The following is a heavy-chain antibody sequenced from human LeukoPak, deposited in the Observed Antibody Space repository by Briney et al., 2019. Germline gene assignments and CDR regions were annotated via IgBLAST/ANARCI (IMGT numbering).Heavy chain of an antibody. CDR2: IYYGGST. V-gene: IGHV4-61*08. CDR1: GGSISSGAYS. CDR3: ARGSAGSYYFDH. J-gene: IGHJ4*02. D-gene: IGHD2-15*01. Sequence: SETLSLTCTVSGGSISSGAYSWSWIRQPPRKGLEWIGYIYYGGSTNYNPSLKSRVTISLDTSKNQFSLKLNSVTAADTAVYYCARGSAGSYYFDHWGQGALVTVSS.